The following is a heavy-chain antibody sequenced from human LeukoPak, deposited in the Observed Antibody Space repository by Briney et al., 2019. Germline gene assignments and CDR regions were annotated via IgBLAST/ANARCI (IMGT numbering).Heavy chain of an antibody. V-gene: IGHV3-23*01. CDR1: GFTFSSYA. J-gene: IGHJ6*02. CDR2: ISGSGGST. Sequence: PGGSLRLSCAASGFTFSSYAMSWVRQAPGKGLEWVSAISGSGGSTHYADSVKGRFTISRDNSKNTLYLQMNSLRAEDTAVYYCAKRVGDYVFHYYYGMDVWGQGTTVTVSS. CDR3: AKRVGDYVFHYYYGMDV. D-gene: IGHD4-17*01.